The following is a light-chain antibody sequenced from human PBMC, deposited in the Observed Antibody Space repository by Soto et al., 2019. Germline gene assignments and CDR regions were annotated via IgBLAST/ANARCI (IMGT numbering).Light chain of an antibody. CDR3: QQYDAYSLT. J-gene: IGKJ4*01. V-gene: IGKV1-5*03. Sequence: DIQMTQSPSTLSASVGDRVTITCRASQSISNWLAWYQQKPGKAPKLLIYRASSLESGVPSRFSGSGSGTEFTLTSSSLQPDDFATYYCQQYDAYSLTFGGGTKVELK. CDR1: QSISNW. CDR2: RAS.